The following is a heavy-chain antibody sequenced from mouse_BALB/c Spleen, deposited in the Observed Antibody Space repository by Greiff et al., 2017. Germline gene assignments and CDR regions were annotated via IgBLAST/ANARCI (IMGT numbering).Heavy chain of an antibody. J-gene: IGHJ2*01. V-gene: IGHV1S135*01. CDR1: GYAFTSYN. CDR3: ARGYYGYVFDY. Sequence: EVQLQQSGPELVKPGASVKVSCKASGYAFTSYNMYWVKQSHGKSLEWIGYIDPYNGGTSYNQKFKGKATLTVDKSSSTAYMQHNSLTSEDSAVYYCARGYYGYVFDYWGEGTTLTVSS. CDR2: IDPYNGGT. D-gene: IGHD1-2*01.